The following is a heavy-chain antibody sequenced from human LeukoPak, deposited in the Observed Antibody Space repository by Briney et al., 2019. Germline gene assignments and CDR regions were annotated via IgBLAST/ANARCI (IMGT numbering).Heavy chain of an antibody. Sequence: GGSLRLSRAASGFTFSSYAMSWVRQAPGKGLEWVSAISGSGGSTYYADSVKGRFTISRDNSKNTLYLQMNSLRAEDTAVYYCAKDIVAAPTSPIDYWGQGTLVTVSS. CDR1: GFTFSSYA. D-gene: IGHD6-6*01. V-gene: IGHV3-23*01. J-gene: IGHJ4*02. CDR2: ISGSGGST. CDR3: AKDIVAAPTSPIDY.